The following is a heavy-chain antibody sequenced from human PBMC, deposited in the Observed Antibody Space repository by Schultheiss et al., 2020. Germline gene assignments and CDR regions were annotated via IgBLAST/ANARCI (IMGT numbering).Heavy chain of an antibody. CDR1: GYTFTSYY. D-gene: IGHD6-19*01. V-gene: IGHV1-46*01. CDR3: ARAYSSGWWDLDY. J-gene: IGHJ4*02. CDR2: INPSGGST. Sequence: ASVKVSGKASGYTFTSYYMHWVRQAPGQGLEWMGIINPSGGSTSYAQKFQGRVTMTRDTSISTAYMELSRLRSDDTAVYYCARAYSSGWWDLDYWGQGTLVTVSS.